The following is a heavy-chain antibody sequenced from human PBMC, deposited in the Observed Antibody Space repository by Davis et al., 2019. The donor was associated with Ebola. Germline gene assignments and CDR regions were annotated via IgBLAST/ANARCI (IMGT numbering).Heavy chain of an antibody. D-gene: IGHD2-2*01. Sequence: LRLSCAVYGGSFSGYYWTWIRQHPGKGLEWIGYIYYSGNTYYNPSLKSRVNISVDRSKNQFSMKLSSVTAADTAVYYCARGGIIIPAADHWGQGTLVTVSA. V-gene: IGHV4-34*09. CDR1: GGSFSGYY. J-gene: IGHJ4*02. CDR3: ARGGIIIPAADH. CDR2: IYYSGNT.